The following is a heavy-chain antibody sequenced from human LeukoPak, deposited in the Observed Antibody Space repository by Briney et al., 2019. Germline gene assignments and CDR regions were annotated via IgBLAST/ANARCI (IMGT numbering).Heavy chain of an antibody. V-gene: IGHV3-74*01. CDR2: INSDGSSI. J-gene: IGHJ4*02. CDR1: GFTFNAFW. D-gene: IGHD3-22*01. Sequence: GGSLRLSCAASGFTFNAFWMHWVRQAPGKGLVWVSRINSDGSSIAYADSAKGRFTISRDNAKNTLYLQMNSLKAEDAAVYYCARGLVHDTSGYYSDYWGQGTLVTVSS. CDR3: ARGLVHDTSGYYSDY.